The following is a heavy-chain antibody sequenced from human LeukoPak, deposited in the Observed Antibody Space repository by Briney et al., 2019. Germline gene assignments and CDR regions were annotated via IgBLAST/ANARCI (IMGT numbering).Heavy chain of an antibody. CDR3: VRGLGSGYSYAYGVY. Sequence: GGSLRLSCKASGFTFSSYWMHWVRQIPGKGLAWVSRINGDGSDTNSADSVKGRFTISRDYAKNTLYLQINSLRAEDTAVYYCVRGLGSGYSYAYGVYWGQGTLVTVSS. CDR2: INGDGSDT. D-gene: IGHD5-18*01. J-gene: IGHJ4*02. V-gene: IGHV3-74*01. CDR1: GFTFSSYW.